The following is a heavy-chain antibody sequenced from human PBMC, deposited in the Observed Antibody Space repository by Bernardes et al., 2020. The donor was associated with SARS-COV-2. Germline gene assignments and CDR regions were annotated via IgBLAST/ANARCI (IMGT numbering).Heavy chain of an antibody. Sequence: GGTLRLSCAASGFTFSSYCMSWVRQAPDGKGLEWVANIKQDGSEIYYVDSVKGRFTISRDNAKKSLYLQLNSLRAEDTAVYYCTRERGSFDSWGQGTLVTVSS. CDR3: TRERGSFDS. J-gene: IGHJ4*02. D-gene: IGHD2-15*01. V-gene: IGHV3-7*01. CDR1: GFTFSSYC. CDR2: IKQDGSEI.